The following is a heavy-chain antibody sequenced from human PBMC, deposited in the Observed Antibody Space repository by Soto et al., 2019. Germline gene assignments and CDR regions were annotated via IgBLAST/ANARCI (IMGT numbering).Heavy chain of an antibody. CDR3: ARESQGTGSGSYYNVRTTLIDY. J-gene: IGHJ4*02. V-gene: IGHV1-18*01. CDR2: ISAYNGNT. D-gene: IGHD3-10*01. Sequence: GASVKVSCKASGYTFTSYGISWVRQAPGQGLEWMGWISAYNGNTNYAQKLQGRVTMTTDTSTSTAYMELRSLRPDDTAVYYCARESQGTGSGSYYNVRTTLIDYWGQGTLVTVSS. CDR1: GYTFTSYG.